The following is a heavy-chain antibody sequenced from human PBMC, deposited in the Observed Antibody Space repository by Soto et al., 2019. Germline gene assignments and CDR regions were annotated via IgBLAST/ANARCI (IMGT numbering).Heavy chain of an antibody. J-gene: IGHJ4*02. CDR2: IYWDDDK. V-gene: IGHV2-5*02. D-gene: IGHD1-1*01. CDR1: GFSLTTRPVG. Sequence: SGPTLVNPTQTLILTCSFSGFSLTTRPVGVAWIRQPPGKALEWLAVIYWDDDKRYSPSLRSRLTISKDTSKNQVVLSMTNMDPVDTAAYYCAHRLGGFTWNDGYLDYWGQGTLVTVSS. CDR3: AHRLGGFTWNDGYLDY.